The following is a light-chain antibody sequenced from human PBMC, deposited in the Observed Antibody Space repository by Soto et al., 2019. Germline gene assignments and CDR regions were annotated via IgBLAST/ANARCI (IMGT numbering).Light chain of an antibody. CDR2: VAS. J-gene: IGKJ1*01. CDR1: QSVSSTY. CDR3: QQYGGSRWT. Sequence: EIVLTQSPGTLSLSPGERATLSCRASQSVSSTYLAWYQQKPGQAPRLFIYVASNRATGIPDRFSGSGSGTDFTLTISRLEPEDFAVYYCQQYGGSRWTFGQGTRVDI. V-gene: IGKV3-20*01.